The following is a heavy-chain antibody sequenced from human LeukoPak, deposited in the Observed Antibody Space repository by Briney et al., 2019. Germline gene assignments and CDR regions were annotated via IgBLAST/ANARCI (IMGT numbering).Heavy chain of an antibody. D-gene: IGHD3/OR15-3a*01. Sequence: GGSLRLSCAASGFTFSNYAMSWVRQAPGKGLEWVSVISGSGGITNYADSVKGRFTISRDNSKNTLILQVNSLRAEDTAEYYCASRDSKYAFDIWGQGTMVTVSP. J-gene: IGHJ3*02. V-gene: IGHV3-23*01. CDR3: ASRDSKYAFDI. CDR2: ISGSGGIT. CDR1: GFTFSNYA.